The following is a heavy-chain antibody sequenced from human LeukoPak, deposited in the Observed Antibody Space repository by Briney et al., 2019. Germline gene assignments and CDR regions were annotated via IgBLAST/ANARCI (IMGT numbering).Heavy chain of an antibody. D-gene: IGHD3-10*01. CDR3: TKLARAPRDFDY. V-gene: IGHV3-72*01. J-gene: IGHJ4*01. CDR1: GFTFSDHY. CDR2: SRYKGNSYTT. Sequence: GGSLRLSCAASGFTFSDHYIDWVRPAPGKGLEWVGRSRYKGNSYTTAYAASVRGRFTISRDDSKNSLYLQMNSLKIEDTDVYYCTKLARAPRDFDYWGAGTLVTVSS.